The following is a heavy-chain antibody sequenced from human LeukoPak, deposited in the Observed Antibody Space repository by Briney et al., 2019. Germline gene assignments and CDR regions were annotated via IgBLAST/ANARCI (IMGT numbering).Heavy chain of an antibody. J-gene: IGHJ4*02. D-gene: IGHD3-10*01. CDR3: ARDSPYYYASGRSGPHYFDN. CDR2: ISSGVTYE. CDR1: GFTFSNYA. V-gene: IGHV3-30*01. Sequence: PGGSLRLSCAASGFTFSNYAMHWVRQAPGKGVEWVSRISSGVTYEYYADSVKGRFTLSRENSKNTLYLQLNSLRAEDTAVYYCARDSPYYYASGRSGPHYFDNRGQGNLVTVSS.